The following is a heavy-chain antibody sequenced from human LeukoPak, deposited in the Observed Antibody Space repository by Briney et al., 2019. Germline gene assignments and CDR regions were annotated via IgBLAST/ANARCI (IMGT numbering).Heavy chain of an antibody. CDR1: GGSISSYY. D-gene: IGHD2-8*02. J-gene: IGHJ6*03. CDR3: ARVRTDYYYYYMDV. Sequence: PSETLSLTCTVSGGSISSYYWSWIRQPPGKGLEWIGYIYHTGSTSYNPSLKGRVTISVDTSKNQFSLKLSSVTAADTAVYYCARVRTDYYYYYMDVWGKGTTVTVSS. V-gene: IGHV4-59*12. CDR2: IYHTGST.